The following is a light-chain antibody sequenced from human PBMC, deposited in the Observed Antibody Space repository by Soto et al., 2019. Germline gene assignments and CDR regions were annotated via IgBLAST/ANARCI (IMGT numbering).Light chain of an antibody. CDR3: QSYDSSLSYV. V-gene: IGLV1-40*01. CDR1: SSNIGAGYD. J-gene: IGLJ1*01. CDR2: GNS. Sequence: SVLTQPPSVSGAPGQRVTISCTGSSSNIGAGYDVHWYQQLPGTAPKLLIYGNSNRPSGVPDRFSGSKSGTSASLAITGLQAEDEADYYCQSYDSSLSYVLGNGTKVT.